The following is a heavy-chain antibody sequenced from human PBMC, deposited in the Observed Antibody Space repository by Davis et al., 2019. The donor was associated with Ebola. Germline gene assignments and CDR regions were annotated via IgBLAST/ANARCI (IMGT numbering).Heavy chain of an antibody. Sequence: ETLSLTCTVSGGSISSYYWSWIRQPPGKALEWLAHIFSNDEKSYSTSLKSRLTISKDTSKSQVVLTMTNMDPVDTATYYCARTMYSSGWYFRYYFDYWGQGTLVTVSS. V-gene: IGHV2-26*01. D-gene: IGHD6-19*01. CDR1: GGSISSYYW. CDR2: IFSNDEK. J-gene: IGHJ4*02. CDR3: ARTMYSSGWYFRYYFDY.